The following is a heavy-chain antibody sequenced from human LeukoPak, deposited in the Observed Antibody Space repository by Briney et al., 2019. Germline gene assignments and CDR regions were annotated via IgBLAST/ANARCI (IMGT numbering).Heavy chain of an antibody. CDR3: ARFSAMDV. CDR1: GFTFSDHY. CDR2: ISRSGGTI. V-gene: IGHV3-11*01. J-gene: IGHJ6*02. Sequence: GESLRLSCAASGFTFSDHYISWIRQAPGKGLEWVSYISRSGGTIYYADSVKGRFTISRDNAKNSLYLQMNSLRAEDTAVYYCARFSAMDVWGQGTTVTVSS.